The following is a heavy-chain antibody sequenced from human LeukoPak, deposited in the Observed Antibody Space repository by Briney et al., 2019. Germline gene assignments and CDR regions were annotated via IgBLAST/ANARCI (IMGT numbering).Heavy chain of an antibody. D-gene: IGHD2-2*01. V-gene: IGHV3-21*01. CDR1: GFTFSSYS. CDR3: ATPIKRYCSSTSCYDFDY. CDR2: ISSSSSYI. J-gene: IGHJ4*02. Sequence: PGGSLRLSCAASGFTFSSYSMNRVRQAPGKGLEWVSSISSSSSYIYYADSVKGRFTISRDNAKNSLYLQMNSLRAEDTAVYYCATPIKRYCSSTSCYDFDYWGQGTLVTVSS.